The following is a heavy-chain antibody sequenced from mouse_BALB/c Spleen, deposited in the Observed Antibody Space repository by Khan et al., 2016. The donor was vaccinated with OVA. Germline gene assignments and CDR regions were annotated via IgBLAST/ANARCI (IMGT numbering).Heavy chain of an antibody. V-gene: IGHV5-9-3*01. J-gene: IGHJ3*01. CDR3: ARSPYGNFAY. D-gene: IGHD2-1*01. CDR2: ISSDGDYT. CDR1: GFTFSTYA. Sequence: EVELVESGGGLVKPGGSLKLSCAASGFTFSTYAMSWVRQTPEKRLEWVATISSDGDYTYYPDNVTGRFTISRDNAKNTLYMHMSSLRSEDTAMYYCARSPYGNFAYWGQGTLVTVSA.